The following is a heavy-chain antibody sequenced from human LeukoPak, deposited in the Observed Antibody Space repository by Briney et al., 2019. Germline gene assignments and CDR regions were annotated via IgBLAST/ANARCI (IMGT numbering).Heavy chain of an antibody. J-gene: IGHJ4*02. CDR2: ISSSSSYI. D-gene: IGHD2-15*01. Sequence: GGALRLSCAASGFTFSSYSMNWVRQAPGKGLEWVSSISSSSSYIYYADSVKGRFTISRDNAKNSRYLQMNSLRAEDTAVYYCARLAVAEDDYWGQGTLVTVSS. V-gene: IGHV3-21*01. CDR3: ARLAVAEDDY. CDR1: GFTFSSYS.